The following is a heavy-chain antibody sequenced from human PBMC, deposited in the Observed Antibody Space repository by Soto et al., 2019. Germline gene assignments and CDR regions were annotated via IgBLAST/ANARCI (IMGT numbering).Heavy chain of an antibody. CDR2: ISGTGGTT. D-gene: IGHD6-25*01. V-gene: IGHV3-23*01. J-gene: IGHJ4*02. CDR1: GFTFSSYA. CDR3: AKFFVETGGSSGWPWSFHF. Sequence: EVQLLESGGGLVQPGGSLRLSCAASGFTFSSYAMSWVRQAPGKGLERVSAISGTGGTTYYADSVKGRFTISRDNSRNTLHLQMNSLRAEDTAIYYCAKFFVETGGSSGWPWSFHFWGQGTLVTVSS.